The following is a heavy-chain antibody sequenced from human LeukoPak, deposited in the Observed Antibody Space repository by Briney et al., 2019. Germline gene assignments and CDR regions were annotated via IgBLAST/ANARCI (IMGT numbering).Heavy chain of an antibody. CDR1: GYTFIRFW. CDR3: ARGGDAFDI. D-gene: IGHD3-16*01. Sequence: GESLKISCKGSGYTFIRFWIGWVRQMPGKGLEWMGIIYPGDSETRYSPSFQGQVTISVDKSISTAYLQWSSLKASDTAVYYCARGGDAFDIWGQGTMVTVSS. V-gene: IGHV5-51*01. CDR2: IYPGDSET. J-gene: IGHJ3*02.